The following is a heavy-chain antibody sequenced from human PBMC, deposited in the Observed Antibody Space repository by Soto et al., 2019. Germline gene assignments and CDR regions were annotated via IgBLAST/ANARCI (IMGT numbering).Heavy chain of an antibody. V-gene: IGHV1-69*13. D-gene: IGHD6-6*01. CDR1: GGTFSSYA. Sequence: GASVKVSCKASGGTFSSYAISWVRQAPGQGLEWMGGIIPIFGTANYAQKFQGRVTITADESTSTAYMELSSLRSEDTAVYYCARDREGIAASPFIRNMDVWGQGTTVTVSS. J-gene: IGHJ6*02. CDR3: ARDREGIAASPFIRNMDV. CDR2: IIPIFGTA.